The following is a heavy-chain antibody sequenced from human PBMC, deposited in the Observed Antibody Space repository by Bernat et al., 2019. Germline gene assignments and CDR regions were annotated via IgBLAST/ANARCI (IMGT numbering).Heavy chain of an antibody. J-gene: IGHJ4*02. CDR3: ARDRRDCSGGSCFKEGGKAIDN. CDR1: GFTFSAYA. D-gene: IGHD2-15*01. Sequence: QVQLVESGGGVVQPERSLRLSCAASGFTFSAYALHWVPQAPGKGLEWVALISYDGSINEYADTVKGRFTISGDNSKNTLYLQMNGLTAEDTAVYYCARDRRDCSGGSCFKEGGKAIDNWGQGTLVTVSS. V-gene: IGHV3-30-3*01. CDR2: ISYDGSIN.